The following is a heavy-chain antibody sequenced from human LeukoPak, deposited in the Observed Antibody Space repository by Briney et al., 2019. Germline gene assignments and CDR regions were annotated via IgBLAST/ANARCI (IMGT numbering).Heavy chain of an antibody. CDR3: ARDPQAYYYGSGSYYFDY. CDR2: FDPEDGET. J-gene: IGHJ4*02. Sequence: ASVKVSCKVSGYTLSELSMHWVRQAPGKGLEWMGGFDPEDGETVYAQKFQGRLTMTEDTSTDTAYMELSSLRSEDTAVYYCARDPQAYYYGSGSYYFDYWGQGTLVTVSS. V-gene: IGHV1-24*01. CDR1: GYTLSELS. D-gene: IGHD3-10*01.